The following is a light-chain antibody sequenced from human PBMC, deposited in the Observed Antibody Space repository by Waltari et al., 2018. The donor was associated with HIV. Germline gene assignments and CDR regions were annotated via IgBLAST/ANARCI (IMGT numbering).Light chain of an antibody. CDR3: QQYDNYPHT. J-gene: IGKJ2*01. Sequence: DIQMTQSPPTQSASVGDRVTITCRASQSISTWLVWFQQKPGEAPKMLIYKASTLDTGVPSRFSGSGSGTEFTLTISSLLPDDFATYYCQQYDNYPHTFGQGTKLE. V-gene: IGKV1-5*03. CDR1: QSISTW. CDR2: KAS.